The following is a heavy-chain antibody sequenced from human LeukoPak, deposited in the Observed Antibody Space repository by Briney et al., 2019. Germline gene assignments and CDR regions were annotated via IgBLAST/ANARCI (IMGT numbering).Heavy chain of an antibody. V-gene: IGHV3-23*01. CDR1: GFTFSSYA. CDR3: AKPFTYGSGSSFQTFDS. Sequence: GGSLRLSCAASGFTFSSYAMSWVRQAPGKGLEWVSAISGSGGSTYYADSVKGRFTISRDNSKNTLYLQMNSLRAEDTAVYYCAKPFTYGSGSSFQTFDSWGQGILVTVSS. J-gene: IGHJ4*02. D-gene: IGHD3-10*01. CDR2: ISGSGGST.